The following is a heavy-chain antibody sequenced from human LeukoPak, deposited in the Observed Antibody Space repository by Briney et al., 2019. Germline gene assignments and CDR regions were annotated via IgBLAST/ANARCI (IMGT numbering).Heavy chain of an antibody. D-gene: IGHD3-22*01. CDR2: IYYSGST. Sequence: SETLSLTCTVSGGSISSYYWSWIRQPPGKGLEWIGYIYYSGSTNHNPSLKSRVTISVDTSKNQFSLKLSSVTAADTAVYYCARWASYYYDSSGRFDYWGQGTLVTVSS. V-gene: IGHV4-59*01. CDR1: GGSISSYY. CDR3: ARWASYYYDSSGRFDY. J-gene: IGHJ4*02.